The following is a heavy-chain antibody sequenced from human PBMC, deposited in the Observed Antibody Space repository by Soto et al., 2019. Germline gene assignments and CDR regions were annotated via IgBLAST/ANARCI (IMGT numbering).Heavy chain of an antibody. CDR3: ARAALTGEFDY. V-gene: IGHV3-13*05. Sequence: GGSLRLSCAASGFTFSSYDMHWVRQATGKGLEWVSAIGTAGDPFYPGSVKGRFTISRENAKNSLYLQMNSLRAGDTAVYYCARAALTGEFDYWGQGTLVTVSS. D-gene: IGHD7-27*01. CDR1: GFTFSSYD. CDR2: IGTAGDP. J-gene: IGHJ4*02.